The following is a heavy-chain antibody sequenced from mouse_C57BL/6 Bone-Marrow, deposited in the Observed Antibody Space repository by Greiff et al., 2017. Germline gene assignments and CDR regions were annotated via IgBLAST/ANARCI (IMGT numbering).Heavy chain of an antibody. J-gene: IGHJ1*01. Sequence: VQLQQSGAELVRPGASVKLSCKASGYTFTDYYIHWVKQRPGQGLEWIARIYPGSGNTYYNEKFKGKATLTAAKSSRTAYMQLSCLTSEDSAVYFWARSRRYYGSLWYFCFWGPGTPVTVSS. CDR2: IYPGSGNT. V-gene: IGHV1-76*01. CDR3: ARSRRYYGSLWYFCF. CDR1: GYTFTDYY. D-gene: IGHD1-1*01.